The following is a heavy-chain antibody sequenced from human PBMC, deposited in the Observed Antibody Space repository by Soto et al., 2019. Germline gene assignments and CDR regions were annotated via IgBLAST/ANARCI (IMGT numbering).Heavy chain of an antibody. D-gene: IGHD3-9*01. J-gene: IGHJ4*02. Sequence: SETLSLTCTVSGGSISSYYWSWIRQPPGKGLEWIGYIYYSGSTNYNPSLKSRVTISVDTSTSTAYMELSSLRSEDTAVYYCARPEMTGYSFDYWGQGTLVTV. CDR3: ARPEMTGYSFDY. V-gene: IGHV4-59*01. CDR2: IYYSGST. CDR1: GGSISSYY.